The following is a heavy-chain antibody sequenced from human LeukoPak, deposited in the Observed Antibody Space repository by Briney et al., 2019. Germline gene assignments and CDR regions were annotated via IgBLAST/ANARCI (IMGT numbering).Heavy chain of an antibody. Sequence: PGGSLRLSCAASGSTFSSYAMHWVRQAPGKGLEWVAVISYDGSNKYYADSVKGRFTISRDNSKNTLYLQMNSLRAEDTAVYYCARDFRPYYYGSGSYYSDAFDIWGQGTMVTVSS. CDR2: ISYDGSNK. CDR3: ARDFRPYYYGSGSYYSDAFDI. V-gene: IGHV3-30*04. D-gene: IGHD3-10*01. CDR1: GSTFSSYA. J-gene: IGHJ3*02.